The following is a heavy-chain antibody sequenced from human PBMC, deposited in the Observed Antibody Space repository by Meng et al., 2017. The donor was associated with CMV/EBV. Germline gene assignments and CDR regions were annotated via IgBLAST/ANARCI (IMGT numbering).Heavy chain of an antibody. CDR2: IRPYNGKT. CDR3: ARMNDDYNYPHSFDY. CDR1: GYTFISYD. J-gene: IGHJ4*02. D-gene: IGHD5-24*01. Sequence: SGYTFISYDINWVRQPPGRGLEWMGWIRPYNGKTDYEQKFQGRLTMTTDTYTNTAYMELRSLRSDDTAVYFCARMNDDYNYPHSFDYWGQGTLVTVSS. V-gene: IGHV1-18*01.